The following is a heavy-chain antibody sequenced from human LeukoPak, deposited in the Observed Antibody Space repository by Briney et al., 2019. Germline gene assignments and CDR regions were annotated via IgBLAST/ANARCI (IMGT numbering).Heavy chain of an antibody. Sequence: SETLSLTCAVYGGSFSGYYWSWIRQPPGKGLEWIGSVYYSGNTYSNPSLKSRVTISVDTPKNEFSLKLTSVTAADTAVYYCARDRSTVTPPLPDAFDIWGQGTMVTVSS. CDR1: GGSFSGYY. V-gene: IGHV4-34*01. D-gene: IGHD4-17*01. J-gene: IGHJ3*02. CDR2: VYYSGNT. CDR3: ARDRSTVTPPLPDAFDI.